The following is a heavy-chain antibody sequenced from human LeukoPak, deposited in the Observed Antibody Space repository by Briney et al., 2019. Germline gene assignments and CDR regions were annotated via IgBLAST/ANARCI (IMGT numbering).Heavy chain of an antibody. Sequence: GGSLRLSCAASGFTFSSYAMSWVRQAPGKGLEWVSAFSGSGGSTYYADSVKGRFTISRDNSKNTLYLQMNSLRAEDTAVYYCAKVLSLYSSSWYAPPDAFDIWGQGTMVTVSS. CDR1: GFTFSSYA. CDR2: FSGSGGST. V-gene: IGHV3-23*01. J-gene: IGHJ3*02. CDR3: AKVLSLYSSSWYAPPDAFDI. D-gene: IGHD6-13*01.